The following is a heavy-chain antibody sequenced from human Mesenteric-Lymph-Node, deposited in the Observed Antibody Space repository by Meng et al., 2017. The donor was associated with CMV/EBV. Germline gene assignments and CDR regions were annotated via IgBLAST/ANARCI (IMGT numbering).Heavy chain of an antibody. D-gene: IGHD3-16*01. J-gene: IGHJ6*02. CDR2: INHSGST. V-gene: IGHV4-34*01. Sequence: SETLSLTCAVYGGSFSGYYWSWIRQPPGKGLEWIGEINHSGSTNYNPSLKSRVTISVDKSKNQFSLKLSSVTAADTAVYYCASMTPGGYGMDVWGQGTTVTVSS. CDR1: GGSFSGYY. CDR3: ASMTPGGYGMDV.